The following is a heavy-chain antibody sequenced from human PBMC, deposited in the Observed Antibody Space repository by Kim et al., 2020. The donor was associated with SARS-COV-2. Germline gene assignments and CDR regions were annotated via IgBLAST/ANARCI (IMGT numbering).Heavy chain of an antibody. CDR3: VKDRGSSAYYFDY. Sequence: GGSLRLSCAASGFTFSTYAMHWVRQAPGKGLEWVALIWYDGSEKYYADSVKGRFTISRDNSENKLSLQSNSLRAEDTAVYYCVKDRGSSAYYFDYWGQGTLVTVSS. V-gene: IGHV3-33*06. J-gene: IGHJ4*02. CDR2: IWYDGSEK. D-gene: IGHD1-26*01. CDR1: GFTFSTYA.